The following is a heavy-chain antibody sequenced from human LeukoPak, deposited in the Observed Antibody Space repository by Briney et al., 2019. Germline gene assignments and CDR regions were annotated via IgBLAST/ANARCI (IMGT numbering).Heavy chain of an antibody. CDR2: ISDSGSN. CDR3: ARHATGSYSVPWLDP. D-gene: IGHD3-10*01. V-gene: IGHV4-59*08. Sequence: SETLSLTCTVSGGSISSHYWSWIRQPPGKGLEWIGYISDSGSNVYNPSLKSRVTILGDTSKNQLSLKLSSVTAADTAVYYCARHATGSYSVPWLDPWGQGTLVTVSS. CDR1: GGSISSHY. J-gene: IGHJ5*02.